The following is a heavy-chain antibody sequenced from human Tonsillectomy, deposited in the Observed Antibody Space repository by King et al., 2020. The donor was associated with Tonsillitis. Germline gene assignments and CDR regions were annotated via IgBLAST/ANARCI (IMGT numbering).Heavy chain of an antibody. D-gene: IGHD2-2*01. CDR3: AKRYCSCTSCQPYYYYYGMDV. CDR1: GFTFSSYA. CDR2: ISGSGGST. Sequence: VQLVESGGGLVQPGGSLRLSCAASGFTFSSYAMSWVRQAPGKGLEWVSAISGSGGSTYYADSVKGRFTISRDNSKNTLYLQMNSLRAEDTAVYYCAKRYCSCTSCQPYYYYYGMDVWGQGTTVTVSS. V-gene: IGHV3-23*04. J-gene: IGHJ6*02.